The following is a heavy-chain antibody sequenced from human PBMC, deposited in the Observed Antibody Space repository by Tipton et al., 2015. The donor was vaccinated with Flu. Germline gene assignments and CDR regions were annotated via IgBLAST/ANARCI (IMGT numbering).Heavy chain of an antibody. D-gene: IGHD1-1*01. Sequence: QLVQSGAEVTKPGASVKISCKAARYILRTYYTHWVRQAPGQGLEWMGLINPDGVSVSYAQNFQGRVTLSRDISTSTVDMELSSLRSEDTAIYYCSTEPPTTGELSDWGQGTLVTVP. V-gene: IGHV1-46*01. CDR3: STEPPTTGELSD. CDR1: RYILRTYY. CDR2: INPDGVSV. J-gene: IGHJ4*02.